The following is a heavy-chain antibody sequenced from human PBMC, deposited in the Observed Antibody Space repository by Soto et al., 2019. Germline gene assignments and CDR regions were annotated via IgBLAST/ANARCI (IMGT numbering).Heavy chain of an antibody. CDR1: GGSISSSTYY. CDR3: AIRHGLDLDAYY. J-gene: IGHJ4*02. D-gene: IGHD3-10*01. CDR2: FFIGGNT. Sequence: QLQLQESGPGLVKPSETLSLTCTVSGGSISSSTYYWGWMRQPPGKGLEWVASFFIGGNTYYNPSLKSRVTISFDTSKNPFFLKLSSVSAADTAAYFCAIRHGLDLDAYYWGQGILVTVSS. V-gene: IGHV4-39*02.